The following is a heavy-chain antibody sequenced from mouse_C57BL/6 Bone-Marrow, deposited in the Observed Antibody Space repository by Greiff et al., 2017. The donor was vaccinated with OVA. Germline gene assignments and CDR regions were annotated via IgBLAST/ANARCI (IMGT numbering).Heavy chain of an antibody. Sequence: EVMLVESGGGLVKPGGSLTLSCAASGFTFSDYGMHWVRQAPEKGLEWVAYISSGSSTIYYPDTVKGRVTITKDNAKNTLFLHMTSLMSEDTAMYYCARQDYGEDFDVWGTGATVTVSS. J-gene: IGHJ1*03. CDR1: GFTFSDYG. CDR3: ARQDYGEDFDV. CDR2: ISSGSSTI. D-gene: IGHD1-1*01. V-gene: IGHV5-17*01.